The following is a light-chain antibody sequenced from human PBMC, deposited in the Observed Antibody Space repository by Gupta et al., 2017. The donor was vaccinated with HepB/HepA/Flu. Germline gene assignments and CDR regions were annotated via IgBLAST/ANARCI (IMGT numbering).Light chain of an antibody. CDR3: QAWDSSTVV. CDR1: KLGDKY. CDR2: QDN. J-gene: IGLJ3*02. V-gene: IGLV3-1*01. Sequence: SYELTQPPSVSVSPGQTASITCSGDKLGDKYACWYQQKPGQSPVLVIYQDNKRPSGIPERFSASNSGNTATLTIGGTQAMDEADYFCQAWDSSTVVFGGGTKLTVL.